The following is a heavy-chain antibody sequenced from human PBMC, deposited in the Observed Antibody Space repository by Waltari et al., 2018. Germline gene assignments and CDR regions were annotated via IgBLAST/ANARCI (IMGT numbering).Heavy chain of an antibody. D-gene: IGHD4-17*01. CDR2: MNPNSGNT. CDR1: GYTFTSYD. V-gene: IGHV1-8*01. Sequence: QVQLVQSGAEVKKPGASVKVSCKASGYTFTSYDFKWLRQATGQGLEWMGWMNPNSGNTGYAQKFQGRVTMTRNTSISTAYMELSSLRSEDTAVYYCARASYGDPLYDAFDIWGQGTMVTVSS. J-gene: IGHJ3*02. CDR3: ARASYGDPLYDAFDI.